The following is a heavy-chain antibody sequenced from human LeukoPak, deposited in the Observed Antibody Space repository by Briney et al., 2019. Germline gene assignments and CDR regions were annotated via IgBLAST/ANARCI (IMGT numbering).Heavy chain of an antibody. D-gene: IGHD3-22*01. V-gene: IGHV4-59*01. CDR3: AHSYYDSSGYYYPFDY. CDR1: GGSISSYY. J-gene: IGHJ4*02. CDR2: IYYSGST. Sequence: PSETLSLTCTVSGGSISSYYWSWIRQPPGKGLEWIGCIYYSGSTNYNPSLKSRVTISVDTSKNQFSLKLSSVTAADTAVYYCAHSYYDSSGYYYPFDYWGQGTLVTVSP.